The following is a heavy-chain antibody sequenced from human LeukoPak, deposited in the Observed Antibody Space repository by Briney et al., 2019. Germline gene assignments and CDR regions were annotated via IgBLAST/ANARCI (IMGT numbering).Heavy chain of an antibody. D-gene: IGHD3-10*01. V-gene: IGHV4-34*01. CDR3: ARGRSTYYYGSGSFLDY. Sequence: RASETLSLTCAVYGGSFSGYYWSWIRQPPGKGLEWIGEINHSGSTNYNPSLKSRVTISVDTSKNQFSLKLSSVTAADTAVYYCARGRSTYYYGSGSFLDYWGQGTLVTVSS. J-gene: IGHJ4*02. CDR2: INHSGST. CDR1: GGSFSGYY.